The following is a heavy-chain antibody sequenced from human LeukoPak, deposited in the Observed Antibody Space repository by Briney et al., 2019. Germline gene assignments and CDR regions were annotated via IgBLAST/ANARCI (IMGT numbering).Heavy chain of an antibody. CDR3: ARGYSSSWNYFDY. Sequence: PSETLSLTCTVSGGSISNYWWSWIRQPPGKGLEWIGYVFDSGGTNYNPSLKSRVTISVDTSKKQFSLKLSSVTAADTAVYYCARGYSSSWNYFDYRGQGTLVTVSS. D-gene: IGHD6-13*01. CDR1: GGSISNYW. CDR2: VFDSGGT. V-gene: IGHV4-59*01. J-gene: IGHJ4*02.